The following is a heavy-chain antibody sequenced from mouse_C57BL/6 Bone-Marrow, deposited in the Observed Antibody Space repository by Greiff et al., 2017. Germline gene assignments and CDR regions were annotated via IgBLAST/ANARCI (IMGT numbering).Heavy chain of an antibody. CDR1: GFTFSSYA. J-gene: IGHJ3*01. Sequence: EVHLVESGGGLVKPGGSLKLSCAASGFTFSSYAMSWVRQTPEKRLEWVATISDGGSYTYYPDNVKGRFTISRDNAKNNLYLQMSHLKSEDTAMYYCAREGYGSSDGWFAYWGQGTLVTVSA. V-gene: IGHV5-4*01. CDR3: AREGYGSSDGWFAY. D-gene: IGHD1-1*01. CDR2: ISDGGSYT.